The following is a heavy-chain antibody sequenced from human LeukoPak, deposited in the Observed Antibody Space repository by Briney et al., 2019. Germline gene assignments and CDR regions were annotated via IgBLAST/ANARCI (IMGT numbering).Heavy chain of an antibody. J-gene: IGHJ5*02. CDR2: IYHSGST. CDR3: ARGLGNNWFDP. Sequence: SETLSLTCAVYGGSFSGYSWSWIRQPPGKGLEWIGYIYHSGSTYYNPSLKSRVTISVDRSKNQFSLKLSSVTAADTAVYYCARGLGNNWFDPCGQGTLVTVSS. D-gene: IGHD1-26*01. CDR1: GGSFSGYS. V-gene: IGHV4-30-2*01.